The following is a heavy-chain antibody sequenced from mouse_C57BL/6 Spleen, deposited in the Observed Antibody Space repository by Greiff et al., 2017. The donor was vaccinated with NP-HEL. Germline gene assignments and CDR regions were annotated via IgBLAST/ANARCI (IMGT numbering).Heavy chain of an antibody. Sequence: VQLQQPGAELVKPGASVKLSCKASGYTFTSYWMHWVKQRPGRGLEWIGRIDPNSGGTKYNEKFKSKATLTVDKSSSTAYMQLSSLTSKDSAVYYCARSYYGSRPWYFDVWGTGTTVTVSS. CDR3: ARSYYGSRPWYFDV. V-gene: IGHV1-72*01. D-gene: IGHD1-1*01. J-gene: IGHJ1*03. CDR1: GYTFTSYW. CDR2: IDPNSGGT.